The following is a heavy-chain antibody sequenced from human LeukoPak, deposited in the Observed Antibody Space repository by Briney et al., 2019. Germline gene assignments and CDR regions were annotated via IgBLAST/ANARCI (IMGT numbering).Heavy chain of an antibody. CDR1: GGSISSGSYY. CDR3: ARGDGGYDSLNYYYYYMDV. D-gene: IGHD5-12*01. J-gene: IGHJ6*03. Sequence: SETLSLTCTVSGGSISSGSYYWSWIRQPPGKGLEWIGEINHSGSTNYNPSLKSRVTISVDTSKNQFSLKLSSVTAADTAVYYCARGDGGYDSLNYYYYYMDVWGKGTTVTVSS. CDR2: INHSGST. V-gene: IGHV4-39*07.